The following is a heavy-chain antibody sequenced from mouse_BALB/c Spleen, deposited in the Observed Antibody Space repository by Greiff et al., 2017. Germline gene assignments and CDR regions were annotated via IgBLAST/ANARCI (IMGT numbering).Heavy chain of an antibody. V-gene: IGHV5-9-4*01. D-gene: IGHD1-1*01. CDR1: GFTFSSYA. CDR2: ISSGGSYT. Sequence: DVQLVESGGGLVQPGGSRKLSCAASGFTFSSYAMSWVRQSPEKRLEWVAEISSGGSYTYYPDTVTGRFTISRDNAKNTLYLEMSSLRSEDTAMYYCARDYYGSSSGYFDVWGAGTTVTVSS. CDR3: ARDYYGSSSGYFDV. J-gene: IGHJ1*01.